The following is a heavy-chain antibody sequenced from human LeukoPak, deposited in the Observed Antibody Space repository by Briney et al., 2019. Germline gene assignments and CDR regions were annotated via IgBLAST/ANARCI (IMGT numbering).Heavy chain of an antibody. V-gene: IGHV3-49*04. J-gene: IGHJ4*02. CDR2: IRSKAYGGTT. D-gene: IGHD6-19*01. CDR1: GFTFGDYA. Sequence: PGGTLRLSCTTSGFTFGDYAMSWGRQAPGKGREGVGFIRSKAYGGTTEYAASVNGRFTISRDDSKSIAYLQMNSLKTEDTAVYYCTRIAVAGTGDYWGPGTLVTVSS. CDR3: TRIAVAGTGDY.